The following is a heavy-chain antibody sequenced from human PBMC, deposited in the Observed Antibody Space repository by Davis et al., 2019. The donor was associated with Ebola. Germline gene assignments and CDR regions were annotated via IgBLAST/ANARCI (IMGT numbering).Heavy chain of an antibody. D-gene: IGHD6-19*01. V-gene: IGHV3-66*01. CDR3: AAGYSSGWNIY. Sequence: GESLKISCAASGFTVSSNYMGWVRQAPGKGLEWVSVIYSGGSTYYADSVKGRFTISRDNSKNTLYLQMNSLRAEDTAVYYCAAGYSSGWNIYWGQGTLVTVSS. CDR1: GFTVSSNY. CDR2: IYSGGST. J-gene: IGHJ4*02.